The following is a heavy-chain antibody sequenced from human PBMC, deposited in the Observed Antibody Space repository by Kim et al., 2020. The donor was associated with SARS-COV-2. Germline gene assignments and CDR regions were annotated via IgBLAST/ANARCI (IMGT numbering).Heavy chain of an antibody. CDR2: ISGSGGST. V-gene: IGHV3-23*01. CDR3: AKVPIFGVALMVPYGMDV. Sequence: GGSLRLSCAASGFTFSSYAMSWVRQAPGKGLEWVSAISGSGGSTYYADSVKGRFTISRDNSKNTLYLQMNSLRAEDTAVYYCAKVPIFGVALMVPYGMDVWGQGTTVTVSS. CDR1: GFTFSSYA. D-gene: IGHD3-3*01. J-gene: IGHJ6*02.